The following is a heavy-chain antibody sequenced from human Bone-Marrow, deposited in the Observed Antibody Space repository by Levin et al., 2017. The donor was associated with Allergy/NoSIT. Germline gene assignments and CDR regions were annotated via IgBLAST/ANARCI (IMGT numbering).Heavy chain of an antibody. CDR1: GFTFSDYY. J-gene: IGHJ4*02. D-gene: IGHD2-15*01. Sequence: GESLKISCAASGFTFSDYYMSWIRQAPGKGLEWVSYISSSGSTIYYADSVKGRFTISRDNAKNSLYLQMNSLRAEDTAVYYCGAKLGYCSGGRSCWGQGTLVTVSS. CDR2: ISSSGSTI. CDR3: GAKLGYCSGGRSC. V-gene: IGHV3-11*01.